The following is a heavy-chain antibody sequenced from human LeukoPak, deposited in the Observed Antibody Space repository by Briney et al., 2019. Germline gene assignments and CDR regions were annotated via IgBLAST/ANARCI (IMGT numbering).Heavy chain of an antibody. J-gene: IGHJ4*02. CDR3: ARDALSGSYLDY. V-gene: IGHV3-30-3*01. CDR1: GFTFSSYA. CDR2: ISYDGSNK. Sequence: GGSLRLSCAASGFTFSSYAMHWVRQAPGKGLEWVAVISYDGSNKYYADSVKGRFTISRDNSKNTLYLQVNSLRAEDTAVYYCARDALSGSYLDYWGQGTLVTVSS. D-gene: IGHD1-26*01.